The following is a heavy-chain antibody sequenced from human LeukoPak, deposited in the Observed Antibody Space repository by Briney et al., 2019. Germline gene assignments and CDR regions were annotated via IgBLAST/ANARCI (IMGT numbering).Heavy chain of an antibody. J-gene: IGHJ6*03. CDR2: FDPEDGET. Sequence: ASVKVSCKVSGYTLTELSMHWVRQAPGKGLEWMGGFDPEDGETIYAQKFQGRVTMTEDTSTDTAYMQLSSLRSEDTAVYYCATGSLRSDYDFWSGYRPIYYYYYYMDVWGKETTVTVSS. CDR3: ATGSLRSDYDFWSGYRPIYYYYYYMDV. D-gene: IGHD3-3*01. V-gene: IGHV1-24*01. CDR1: GYTLTELS.